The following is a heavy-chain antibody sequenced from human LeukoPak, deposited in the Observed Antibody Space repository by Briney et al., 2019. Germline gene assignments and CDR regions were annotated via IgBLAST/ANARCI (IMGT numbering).Heavy chain of an antibody. CDR2: INPDGSTT. Sequence: GSLRLSCAASRFSFSTYPMGWVRQAPGQGLVWVSRINPDGSTTTYADFVEGRFNISRDNAKNTLYLQMSSLRAEDTAVYYCARVGVGMYHCDHWGQGTLVTVSS. CDR1: RFSFSTYP. V-gene: IGHV3-74*01. J-gene: IGHJ4*02. D-gene: IGHD2-2*01. CDR3: ARVGVGMYHCDH.